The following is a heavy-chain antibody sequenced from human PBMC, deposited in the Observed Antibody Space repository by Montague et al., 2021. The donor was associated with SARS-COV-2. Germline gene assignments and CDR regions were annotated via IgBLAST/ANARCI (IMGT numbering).Heavy chain of an antibody. CDR2: IDDSGST. J-gene: IGHJ3*02. Sequence: SETLSLTCTVSGGSISSNNYYWDWIRQPPGKGLEWIGSIDDSGSTYYNPSLESRVTISVDTSKNHFSLKLNSVTAADTAVYYCARRGRKLLPVATTIGGFDIWGQGTMVTVSS. D-gene: IGHD5-12*01. CDR3: ARRGRKLLPVATTIGGFDI. CDR1: GGSISSNNYY. V-gene: IGHV4-39*02.